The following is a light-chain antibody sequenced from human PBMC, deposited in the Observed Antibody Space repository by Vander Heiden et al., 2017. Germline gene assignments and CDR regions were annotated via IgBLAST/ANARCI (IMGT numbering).Light chain of an antibody. CDR3: SSYTSSSTYV. Sequence: QPPRPQPPPGSGPPGQSITISCTGTSSDVGGYNYVSWYQQHPGKAPKLMIYDVSNRPSGVSNRFSGSKSGNTASLTISGLQAEDEADYYCSSYTSSSTYVFGTGTKV. J-gene: IGLJ1*01. V-gene: IGLV2-14*01. CDR1: SSDVGGYNY. CDR2: DVS.